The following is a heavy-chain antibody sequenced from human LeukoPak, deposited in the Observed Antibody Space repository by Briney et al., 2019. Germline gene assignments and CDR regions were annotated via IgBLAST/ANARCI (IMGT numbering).Heavy chain of an antibody. J-gene: IGHJ4*02. CDR3: ARDNSATSDCSSTSCYHFHY. CDR1: GDTLSSHA. Sequence: SVKVSCKASGDTLSSHAISWVRQAPGQGLEWMGGIFPIFGTSNYAQRFQGRVTMTTDTSTSTAYMELRSLRSDDTAVYYCARDNSATSDCSSTSCYHFHYWGQGTLVTVSS. V-gene: IGHV1-69*05. CDR2: IFPIFGTS. D-gene: IGHD2-2*01.